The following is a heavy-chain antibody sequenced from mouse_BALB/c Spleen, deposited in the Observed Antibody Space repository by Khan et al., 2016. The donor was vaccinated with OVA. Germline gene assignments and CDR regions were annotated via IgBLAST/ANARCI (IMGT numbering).Heavy chain of an antibody. D-gene: IGHD2-3*01. J-gene: IGHJ4*01. CDR2: ISYSGST. V-gene: IGHV3-2*02. CDR3: ARDGSRYYYAMDY. CDR1: GYPITSDYA. Sequence: EVQLVETGPGLVKPSQSLSLTCIVTGYPITSDYAWNWIRQFPGNKLEWMGYISYSGSTNYNPSLKSRISITRDTSKNQFFMQLNSVTTEDTATYYCARDGSRYYYAMDYWGQGTSVTVSS.